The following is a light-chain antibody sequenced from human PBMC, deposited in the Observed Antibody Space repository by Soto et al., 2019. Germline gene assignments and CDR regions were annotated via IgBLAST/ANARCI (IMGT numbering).Light chain of an antibody. J-gene: IGLJ1*01. CDR2: DVS. CDR1: SSDVGNYGF. CDR3: SSLTSSSAPFV. Sequence: QSALTQPASVSGSPGQSITISCTGTSSDVGNYGFVSWYQQHPGKAPKLIIYDVSHRPSGVSNRFSGSKSGNTASLTISGLQAEDEDDYYCSSLTSSSAPFVFGIGTKLTVL. V-gene: IGLV2-14*03.